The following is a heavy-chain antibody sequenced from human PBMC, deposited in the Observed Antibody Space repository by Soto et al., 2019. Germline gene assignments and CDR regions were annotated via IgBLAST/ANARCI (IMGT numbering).Heavy chain of an antibody. CDR1: GFTFSSYG. V-gene: IGHV3-30*18. D-gene: IGHD6-6*01. CDR2: ISYDGSNK. CDR3: AKDFWEHEQLESPDFDY. J-gene: IGHJ4*02. Sequence: GGSLRLSCAASGFTFSSYGMHWVRQAPGKGLEWVAVISYDGSNKYYADSVKGRFTISRDNSKNTLYLQMNSLRAEDTAVYYCAKDFWEHEQLESPDFDYWGQGTLVTVSS.